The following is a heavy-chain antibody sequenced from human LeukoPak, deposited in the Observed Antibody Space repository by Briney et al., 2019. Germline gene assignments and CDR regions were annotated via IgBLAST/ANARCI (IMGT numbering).Heavy chain of an antibody. CDR2: ISAYNGNT. V-gene: IGHV1-18*01. D-gene: IGHD1-26*01. J-gene: IGHJ4*02. Sequence: ASVKVSCKSSGYTFTNYGITWVRQAPGQGLEWMGWISAYNGNTNYAQKFQGRVTMTTDTSTSTAYMEVRSLRSDDTAMYYCARVCHWDVDSTRGDPVDYWGQGTLVTVSS. CDR1: GYTFTNYG. CDR3: ARVCHWDVDSTRGDPVDY.